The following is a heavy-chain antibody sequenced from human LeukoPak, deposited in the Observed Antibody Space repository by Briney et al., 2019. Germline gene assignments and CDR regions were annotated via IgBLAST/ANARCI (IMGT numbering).Heavy chain of an antibody. J-gene: IGHJ4*02. CDR3: ARLPTGPGDY. V-gene: IGHV1-69*04. Sequence: ASMMDCCKPSGGAFSSYAMSCVGHAPGQKLEWMGRIIPILGIANYAQKFQGKVTITADKSTSTAYMELSSLRSEDTAVYYCARLPTGPGDYWGQGTLVTVSS. CDR1: GGAFSSYA. CDR2: IIPILGIA. D-gene: IGHD4-17*01.